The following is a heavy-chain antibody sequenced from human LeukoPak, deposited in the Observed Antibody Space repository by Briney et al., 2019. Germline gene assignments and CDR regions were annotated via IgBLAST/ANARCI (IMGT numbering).Heavy chain of an antibody. Sequence: GASVKVSCKASGYSFTGYYMHWVRQAPGQGLEWMGVIIPIFGSANYSEKFQGRVTITADESTSTAYMELSSLRSDETSVYYCARDLGGKGFDYWGQGTVVTVYS. CDR1: GYSFTGYY. J-gene: IGHJ4*02. V-gene: IGHV1-69*13. CDR2: IIPIFGSA. CDR3: ARDLGGKGFDY. D-gene: IGHD2-15*01.